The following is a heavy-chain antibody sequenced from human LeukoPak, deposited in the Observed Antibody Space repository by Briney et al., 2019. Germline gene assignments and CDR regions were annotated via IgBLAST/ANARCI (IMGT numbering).Heavy chain of an antibody. D-gene: IGHD6-13*01. J-gene: IGHJ4*02. Sequence: GGSLRLSCAASGFTFSSYGMSWVRQAPGKGLEWVSAISGSGGSTYYADSVKGRFTISRDNSKNTLYLQMNSLRAEDTAVYYCVRGAYSSSWLNFDYWGQGTLVTVSS. V-gene: IGHV3-23*01. CDR1: GFTFSSYG. CDR3: VRGAYSSSWLNFDY. CDR2: ISGSGGST.